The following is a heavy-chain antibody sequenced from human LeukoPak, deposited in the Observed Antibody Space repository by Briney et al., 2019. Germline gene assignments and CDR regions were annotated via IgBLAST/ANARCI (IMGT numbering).Heavy chain of an antibody. J-gene: IGHJ6*03. CDR2: ISSSGSTI. CDR1: GFTLSDYY. Sequence: GGSLGLSCAASGFTLSDYYMSWIRQAPGKGLEWVSYISSSGSTIYYADSVKGRFTISRDNAKNSLYLQMNSLRAEDTAVYYCARGVAARYYYYMDVWGKGTTVTVSS. D-gene: IGHD6-6*01. CDR3: ARGVAARYYYYMDV. V-gene: IGHV3-11*01.